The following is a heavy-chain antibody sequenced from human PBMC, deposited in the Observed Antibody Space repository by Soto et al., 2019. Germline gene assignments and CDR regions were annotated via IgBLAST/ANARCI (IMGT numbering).Heavy chain of an antibody. CDR1: SFTFNNFP. D-gene: IGHD2-2*01. V-gene: IGHV3-21*01. CDR3: AREKCSSTSCNHGMDV. Sequence: VGSLRLSCVASSFTFNNFPMHWVRQAPGKGLQWLASITTTSTYKYYADSVKGRFSISRDNAKNSLYLELTNLRSEDTAVYYCAREKCSSTSCNHGMDVWGLGTTVTVSS. J-gene: IGHJ6*02. CDR2: ITTTSTYK.